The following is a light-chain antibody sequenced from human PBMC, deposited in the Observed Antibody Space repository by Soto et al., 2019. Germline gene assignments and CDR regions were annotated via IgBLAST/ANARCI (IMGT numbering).Light chain of an antibody. Sequence: QSAPTQPRSVSGYPGQSVTISCTGTSSDVGGYNYVSWYQQHPGKAPKLMISDVSKRPSGVPDRFSGSKSGNTASLTIAGLQAEDEADYYCCSYAGSSWVFGGGTQLTVL. CDR2: DVS. J-gene: IGLJ3*02. V-gene: IGLV2-11*01. CDR1: SSDVGGYNY. CDR3: CSYAGSSWV.